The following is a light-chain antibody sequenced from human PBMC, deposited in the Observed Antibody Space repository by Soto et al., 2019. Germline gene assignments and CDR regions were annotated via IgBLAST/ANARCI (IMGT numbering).Light chain of an antibody. CDR2: GAS. Sequence: EIVLTQSPGTLSLSPGERATLSCKASQSVSSSYLGWYQQKHGQPPRLLIYGASRRATEIPDRFSGSGSGSDFTLTISRLEPEDSAVYYCQQYGSWYTFGQGTKLEIK. V-gene: IGKV3-20*01. CDR1: QSVSSSY. J-gene: IGKJ2*01. CDR3: QQYGSWYT.